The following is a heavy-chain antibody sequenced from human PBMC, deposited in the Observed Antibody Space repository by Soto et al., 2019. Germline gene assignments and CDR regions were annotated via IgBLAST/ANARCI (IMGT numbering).Heavy chain of an antibody. J-gene: IGHJ4*02. CDR3: ARVADCSGGSCYFSVDY. CDR1: GFTFSSYA. V-gene: IGHV4-30-4*08. CDR2: IYYSGST. Sequence: LRLSCAASGFTFSSYAMSWVRQPPGKGLEWIGYIYYSGSTYYNPSLKSRVTISVDTSKNQFSLKLSSVTAADTAVYYCARVADCSGGSCYFSVDYWGQGTLVTVSS. D-gene: IGHD2-15*01.